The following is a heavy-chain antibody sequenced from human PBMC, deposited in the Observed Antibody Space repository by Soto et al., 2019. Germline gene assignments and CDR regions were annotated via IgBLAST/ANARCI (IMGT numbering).Heavy chain of an antibody. V-gene: IGHV3-7*05. CDR3: ARPRDYSGMDV. Sequence: EVQVVESGGGLVQPGGSLRLSCAASGFTFRRYWMSWVRQAPGKGLEWVANIKQDGSQKYYVDSVKGRFTISRDNAKNSLYLQMNSLRADDTAVYYCARPRDYSGMDVWGQGTTVTVSS. J-gene: IGHJ6*02. CDR2: IKQDGSQK. CDR1: GFTFRRYW.